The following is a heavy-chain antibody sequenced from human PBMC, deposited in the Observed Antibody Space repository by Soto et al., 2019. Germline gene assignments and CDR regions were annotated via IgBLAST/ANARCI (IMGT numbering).Heavy chain of an antibody. CDR3: ARGMGAGAGGLDP. D-gene: IGHD6-13*01. J-gene: IGHJ5*02. Sequence: QMQLMQSGGGVVQTGRSLRLSCAASGFPFSSYAMHWVRQAPGKGLEWVAVVWYDGSNKYYADSVKGRFTISRDNSKNTVYLQMNSVRADDTAVYYCARGMGAGAGGLDPWGQGALVTVSS. CDR2: VWYDGSNK. V-gene: IGHV3-33*01. CDR1: GFPFSSYA.